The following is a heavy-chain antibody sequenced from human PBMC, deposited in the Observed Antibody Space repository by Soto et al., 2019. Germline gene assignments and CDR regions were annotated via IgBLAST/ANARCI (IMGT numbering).Heavy chain of an antibody. Sequence: GESLKISCKGSGYSFTSYWIGWVRQMPGKGLEWMGIIYPGDSDTRYSPSFQGQVTISADKSISTAYLQWSSLKASDTAMYYCARLARPGGGQFIRLQYYFDYWGQGTLVTVSS. D-gene: IGHD4-4*01. J-gene: IGHJ4*02. CDR1: GYSFTSYW. CDR2: IYPGDSDT. CDR3: ARLARPGGGQFIRLQYYFDY. V-gene: IGHV5-51*01.